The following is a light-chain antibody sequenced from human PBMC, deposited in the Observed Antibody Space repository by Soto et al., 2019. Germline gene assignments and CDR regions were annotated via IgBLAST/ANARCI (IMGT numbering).Light chain of an antibody. CDR3: QSYDSSLSGWL. V-gene: IGLV1-40*01. CDR1: SSNIGAGYN. CDR2: GDS. J-gene: IGLJ3*02. Sequence: QAVVTQPPSVSGAPGQRVTDSCTGSSSNIGAGYNVHWYQQVPGTAPKLLIYGDSNRPSGVPDRFSGSKSGTSASLAITGLQAEDEADYYCQSYDSSLSGWLFGGGTKLTVL.